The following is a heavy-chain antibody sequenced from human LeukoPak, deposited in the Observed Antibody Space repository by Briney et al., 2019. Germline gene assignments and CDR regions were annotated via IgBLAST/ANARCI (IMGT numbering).Heavy chain of an antibody. D-gene: IGHD2-2*01. CDR1: GGSISSYY. J-gene: IGHJ3*02. CDR3: ARDGLRSKDIVVVPASFDI. Sequence: SETLSLTCTVSGGSISSYYWSWIRQPAGKGLEWIGRIYTSGSTNYNPSLKSRVTMSVDTSKNQFSLKLSSVTAADTAVYYCARDGLRSKDIVVVPASFDIWGQGTMVTVSS. V-gene: IGHV4-4*07. CDR2: IYTSGST.